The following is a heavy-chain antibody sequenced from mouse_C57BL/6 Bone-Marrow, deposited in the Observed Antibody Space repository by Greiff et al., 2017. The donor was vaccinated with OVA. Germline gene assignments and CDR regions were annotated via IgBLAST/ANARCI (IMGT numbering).Heavy chain of an antibody. D-gene: IGHD1-1*01. CDR2: IYPRSGNT. CDR3: AREGIITTVGGGYFDV. Sequence: QVQLKESGAELARPGASVKLSCKASGYTFTSYGISWVKQRTGQGLEWIGEIYPRSGNTYYNEKFKGKATLTADKSSSTAYMELRSLTSEDSAVYFCAREGIITTVGGGYFDVWGTGTTVTVSS. V-gene: IGHV1-81*01. CDR1: GYTFTSYG. J-gene: IGHJ1*03.